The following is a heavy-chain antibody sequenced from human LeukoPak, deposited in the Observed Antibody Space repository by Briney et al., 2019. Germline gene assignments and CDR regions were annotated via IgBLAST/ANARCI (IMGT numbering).Heavy chain of an antibody. J-gene: IGHJ4*02. CDR2: INSDGSST. CDR1: GFTFSAYG. V-gene: IGHV3-74*01. D-gene: IGHD3-16*02. CDR3: ARGIRNDDYIWGSYRLKY. Sequence: GKSLRLSCAAPGFTFSAYGMHWVRQAPGKGLVWVSRINSDGSSTGYADSVKGRFTISRDNAKNTLYLQMNSLRAEDTAVYYCARGIRNDDYIWGSYRLKYWGQGTLVTVSS.